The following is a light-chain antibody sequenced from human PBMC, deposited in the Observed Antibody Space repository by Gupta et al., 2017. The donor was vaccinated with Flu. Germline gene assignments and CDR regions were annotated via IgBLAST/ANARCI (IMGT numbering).Light chain of an antibody. CDR2: QDT. CDR1: KLGDKY. Sequence: GDKLGDKYAFWYQQKAGQSPLVVIYQDTRRPSGIPERFSGSNSGNTATLTISGTQAMDEADYYCQTWDSNTANWVFGGGTKLTVL. CDR3: QTWDSNTANWV. V-gene: IGLV3-1*01. J-gene: IGLJ3*02.